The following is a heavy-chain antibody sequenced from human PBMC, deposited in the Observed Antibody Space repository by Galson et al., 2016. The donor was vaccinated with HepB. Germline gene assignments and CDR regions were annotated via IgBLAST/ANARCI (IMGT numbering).Heavy chain of an antibody. V-gene: IGHV4-61*02. CDR2: IYTSGST. CDR3: AREQYGAYPYYNFYFTDV. J-gene: IGHJ6*03. CDR1: GGSISSGRYY. Sequence: TLSLTCTVSGGSISSGRYYWSWIRQPAGKGLEWIGRIYTSGSTNYNPSLKGRVTMSVDTSKIQFSLKLSSVTAADTAVYYCAREQYGAYPYYNFYFTDVWGKGTTVTVSS. D-gene: IGHD4-17*01.